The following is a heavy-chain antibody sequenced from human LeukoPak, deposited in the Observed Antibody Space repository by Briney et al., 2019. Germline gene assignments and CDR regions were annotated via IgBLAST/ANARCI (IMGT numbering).Heavy chain of an antibody. Sequence: ASVKVSCKASGYTFTSYDINWVRQATGQGLEWMGWMNPNSSNTGYAQKFQGRVTMTRNTSISTAYMELSSLRSEDTAVYYCARVDYDFWSGYPNYYYYGMDVWGQGTTVTVSS. V-gene: IGHV1-8*01. D-gene: IGHD3-3*01. CDR3: ARVDYDFWSGYPNYYYYGMDV. CDR1: GYTFTSYD. CDR2: MNPNSSNT. J-gene: IGHJ6*02.